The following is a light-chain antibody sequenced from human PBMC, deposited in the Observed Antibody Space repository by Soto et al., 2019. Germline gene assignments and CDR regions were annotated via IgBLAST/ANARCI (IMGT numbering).Light chain of an antibody. CDR2: EVS. CDR1: SSDVGGYNY. Sequence: QSALTQPPSASGSPGQSVTISCTGTSSDVGGYNYVSWYQHHPGKAPKLIIYEVSKRPSGVPDRFSGSKSGNTASLTVSGLQAEDEGDYFCSSYAGSKIHYVFGTGTKVTVL. V-gene: IGLV2-8*01. CDR3: SSYAGSKIHYV. J-gene: IGLJ1*01.